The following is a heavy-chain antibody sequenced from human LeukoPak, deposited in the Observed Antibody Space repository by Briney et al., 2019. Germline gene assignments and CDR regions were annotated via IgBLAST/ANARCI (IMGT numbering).Heavy chain of an antibody. D-gene: IGHD4-17*01. V-gene: IGHV3-30*19. CDR2: IWYDGINK. J-gene: IGHJ4*02. CDR1: GFTFSSSG. Sequence: GGSLRLSCVASGFTFSSSGMHWVRQAPGKGLEWVALIWYDGINKYYADSVKGRFTISRDNSKNTLYLQMNSLRAEDTAVYYCARNTVTSDYWGQGTLVTVSS. CDR3: ARNTVTSDY.